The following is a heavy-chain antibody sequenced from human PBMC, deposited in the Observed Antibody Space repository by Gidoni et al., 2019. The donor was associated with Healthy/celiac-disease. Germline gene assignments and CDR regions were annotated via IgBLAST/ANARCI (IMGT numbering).Heavy chain of an antibody. CDR1: GSTFTSYY. D-gene: IGHD3-10*01. Sequence: QVQLVQSGAEVKKPGASVTVSCKASGSTFTSYYMHWVRQAPGQGLEWMGIINPSGGSTSYAQKFQGRVTMTRDTSTSTVYMELSSLRSEDTAVYYCARDPSDFRGFGEFAYYMDVWGKGTTVTVSS. CDR3: ARDPSDFRGFGEFAYYMDV. J-gene: IGHJ6*03. CDR2: INPSGGST. V-gene: IGHV1-46*01.